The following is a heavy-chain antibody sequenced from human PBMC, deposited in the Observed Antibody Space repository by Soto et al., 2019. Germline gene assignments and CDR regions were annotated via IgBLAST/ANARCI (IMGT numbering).Heavy chain of an antibody. D-gene: IGHD3-10*01. V-gene: IGHV3-23*01. CDR3: AQGSRIFGEGVYDSFDT. J-gene: IGHJ5*02. Sequence: EVQLLESGGGLGQPGGSLRLSCATSGFTFENYPLAWVRQSAGKGLQWVSSISGSGAERSYADSVTGLSTISRADSQNTMHLQINSLRVDDTARYYCAQGSRIFGEGVYDSFDTWGQGTLVVVSS. CDR2: ISGSGAER. CDR1: GFTFENYP.